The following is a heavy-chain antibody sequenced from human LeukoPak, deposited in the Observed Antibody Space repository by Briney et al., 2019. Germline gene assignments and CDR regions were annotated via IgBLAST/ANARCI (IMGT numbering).Heavy chain of an antibody. D-gene: IGHD5-12*01. CDR1: GFTFSDYY. Sequence: GGSLRLSCAASGFTFSDYYMSWIRQAPGKGLEWVSYISNSSSYTNYADSVKGRFTISRDNAKNSLYLQMNSLRAEDTAVYYCARGYDVEYGMDVWGQGTTVTVSS. V-gene: IGHV3-11*06. CDR2: ISNSSSYT. J-gene: IGHJ6*02. CDR3: ARGYDVEYGMDV.